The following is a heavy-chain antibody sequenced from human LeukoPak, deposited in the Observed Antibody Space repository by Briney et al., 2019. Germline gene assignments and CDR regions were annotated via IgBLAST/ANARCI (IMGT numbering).Heavy chain of an antibody. V-gene: IGHV4-30-2*01. CDR1: GGSISSGGYS. CDR3: ARGLDYGDFYFDY. Sequence: SRTLSLTCAVSGGSISSGGYSWSWIRQPPGKGLEWIGYIYHSGSTYYNPSLKSRVTISVDRSKNQFSLKLSSVTAADTAVYYCARGLDYGDFYFDYWGQGTLVTVSS. J-gene: IGHJ4*02. CDR2: IYHSGST. D-gene: IGHD4-17*01.